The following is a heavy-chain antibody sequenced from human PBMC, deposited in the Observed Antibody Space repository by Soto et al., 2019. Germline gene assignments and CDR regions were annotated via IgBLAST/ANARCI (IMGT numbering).Heavy chain of an antibody. CDR2: INAGNDNT. Sequence: EASVKVSCKASGYTFTTYVMHWVRQAPGQRLEWMGWINAGNDNTKYSQKFQGRVTITRDTSASTVYMELSSLSSEDTAVYYCARVGHYYYGMDVWG. CDR3: ARVGHYYYGMDV. D-gene: IGHD3-10*01. J-gene: IGHJ6*02. CDR1: GYTFTTYV. V-gene: IGHV1-3*01.